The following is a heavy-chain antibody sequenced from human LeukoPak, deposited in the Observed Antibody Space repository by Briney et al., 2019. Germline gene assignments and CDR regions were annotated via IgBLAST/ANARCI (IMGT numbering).Heavy chain of an antibody. CDR3: ARTRADFDY. Sequence: GSVKVSCTASGDTFTRYDMPTVPQAPRHGVEWMGWIKPNSGGTNYAQKFQGRVTMTRDTSISTAYMELSRLRSDDTAVYYCARTRADFDYWGQGTLVTVSS. CDR2: IKPNSGGT. V-gene: IGHV1-2*02. CDR1: GDTFTRYD. J-gene: IGHJ4*02.